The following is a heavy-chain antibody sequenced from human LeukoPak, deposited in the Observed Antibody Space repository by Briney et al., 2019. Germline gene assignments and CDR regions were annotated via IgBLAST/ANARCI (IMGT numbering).Heavy chain of an antibody. J-gene: IGHJ6*02. CDR2: ISGSGGST. D-gene: IGHD3-3*02. Sequence: GASLRLSCAASGFTFGSYAMSWVRQAPGKGLEWVSTISGSGGSTYYAESVKGRFTISRDNTKSTLYLQMDSLRTEDTAIYYCGKWPFSPYYNHGMDLWGQGTTVTVSS. V-gene: IGHV3-23*01. CDR1: GFTFGSYA. CDR3: GKWPFSPYYNHGMDL.